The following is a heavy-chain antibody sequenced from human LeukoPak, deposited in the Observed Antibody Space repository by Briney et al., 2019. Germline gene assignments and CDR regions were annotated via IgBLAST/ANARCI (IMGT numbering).Heavy chain of an antibody. V-gene: IGHV1-46*01. CDR3: ASGYKTVSVFAH. CDR1: GYTFTTYY. Sequence: GASVKVSCKASGYTFTTYYMHWVRQAPGQGLVWMGLINPSGGGTRYAQKFQGRVTMTRDTSTSTVYMELSSLRSEDTAVYYCASGYKTVSVFAHWGQGTLVTVSS. CDR2: INPSGGGT. D-gene: IGHD5-24*01. J-gene: IGHJ4*02.